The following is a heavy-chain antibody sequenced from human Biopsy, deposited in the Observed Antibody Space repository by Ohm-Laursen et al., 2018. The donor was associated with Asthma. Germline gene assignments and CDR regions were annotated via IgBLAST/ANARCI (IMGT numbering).Heavy chain of an antibody. Sequence: SLRLSCAASGFTFSSYGMHWVRQAPGKGLEWVAVIWYDGSNKYYADSVKGRFTISRDNSKDTLYLQMNSLRAEDTAVYYCARDGTDMNEAMPKDYWGQGTLVTVSS. CDR3: ARDGTDMNEAMPKDY. D-gene: IGHD2-2*01. CDR2: IWYDGSNK. CDR1: GFTFSSYG. V-gene: IGHV3-33*01. J-gene: IGHJ4*02.